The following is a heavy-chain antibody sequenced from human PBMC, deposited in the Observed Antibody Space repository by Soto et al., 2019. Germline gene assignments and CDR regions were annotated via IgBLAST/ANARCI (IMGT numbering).Heavy chain of an antibody. Sequence: PGASVKVSCKASGYRFENYAMTWVRQAPGQGLEWMGWISAYGVDTYSAQKFQDRLTMTKDTSTGTAYMELRSLTSDDTAVYYCARRHGAIRGPLDVWGQGTKVTVSS. V-gene: IGHV1-18*01. CDR2: ISAYGVDT. CDR1: GYRFENYA. J-gene: IGHJ6*02. D-gene: IGHD1-26*01. CDR3: ARRHGAIRGPLDV.